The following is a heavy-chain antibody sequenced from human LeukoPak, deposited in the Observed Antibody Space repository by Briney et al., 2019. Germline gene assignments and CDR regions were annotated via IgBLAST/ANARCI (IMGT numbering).Heavy chain of an antibody. CDR3: ARSSTSRNYYFDY. CDR2: ISGSGGST. V-gene: IGHV3-23*01. Sequence: PGGSLRLSCAASGFTFSSYAMSWVRQAPGKGLEWVSAISGSGGSTYYADSVKGRFTISRDSSKNTLYLQMNSLRAEDTAVYYCARSSTSRNYYFDYWGQGTLVTVSS. J-gene: IGHJ4*02. CDR1: GFTFSSYA. D-gene: IGHD2-2*01.